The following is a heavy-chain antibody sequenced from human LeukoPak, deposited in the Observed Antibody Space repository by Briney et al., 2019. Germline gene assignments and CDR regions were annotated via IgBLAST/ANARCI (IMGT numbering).Heavy chain of an antibody. V-gene: IGHV3-30*04. CDR2: ISYDGSNK. D-gene: IGHD3-22*01. Sequence: PGGSLRLSCAASGFTFSSYAMHWVRQAPGKGLEWVAVISYDGSNKYYADSVKGRFTISRDNSKNTLYLQMNSLRAEDTAVYYCAKEASGYYDSSGSFDYWGQGTLVTVSS. CDR3: AKEASGYYDSSGSFDY. CDR1: GFTFSSYA. J-gene: IGHJ4*02.